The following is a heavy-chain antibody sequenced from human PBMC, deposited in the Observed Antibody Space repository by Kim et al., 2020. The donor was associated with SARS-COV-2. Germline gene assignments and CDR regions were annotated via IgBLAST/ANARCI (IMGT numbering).Heavy chain of an antibody. J-gene: IGHJ4*02. CDR3: ARDRGTGAIDY. Sequence: ANYDNNSTGRVTITADTSTTTAYLELNSLRSDDTAVYYCARDRGTGAIDYWGQGTLVTVSS. CDR2: A. D-gene: IGHD1-1*01. V-gene: IGHV1-69*04.